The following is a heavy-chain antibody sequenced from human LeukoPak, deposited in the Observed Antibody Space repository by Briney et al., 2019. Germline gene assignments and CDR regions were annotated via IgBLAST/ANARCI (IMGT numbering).Heavy chain of an antibody. CDR2: IYHSGST. J-gene: IGHJ4*02. Sequence: SETLSLTCTVSGYSISSGYYWGWIRQPPGKGLEWIGSIYHSGSTYYNPSLKSRVTISVDTSKNQFSLKLSSVTAADTAVYYCARSLGLSRLRITMIVVVTTGFDYWGQGTLVTVSS. D-gene: IGHD3-22*01. CDR1: GYSISSGYY. CDR3: ARSLGLSRLRITMIVVVTTGFDY. V-gene: IGHV4-38-2*02.